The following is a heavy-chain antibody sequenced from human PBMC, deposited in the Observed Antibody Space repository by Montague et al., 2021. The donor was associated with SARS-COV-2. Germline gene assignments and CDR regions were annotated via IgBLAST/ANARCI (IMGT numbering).Heavy chain of an antibody. D-gene: IGHD3-3*01. CDR2: IYYGGST. CDR1: GGSISTYY. V-gene: IGHV4-59*08. CDR3: ARGSSYKIFGVVIDDAFDI. J-gene: IGHJ3*02. Sequence: SETLSLTCTVSGGSISTYYWSWIRQPPGKGLEWIGYIYYGGSTNXXPSLKSRVTISVDTSKNQFSLKLSSVTAADTAVYYCARGSSYKIFGVVIDDAFDIWGQGTMVTVSS.